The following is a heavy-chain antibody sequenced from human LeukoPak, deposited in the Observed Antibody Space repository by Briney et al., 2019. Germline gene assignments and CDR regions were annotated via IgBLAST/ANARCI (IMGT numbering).Heavy chain of an antibody. CDR3: SITQLVRNWFDP. CDR1: GGSISSSSYY. V-gene: IGHV4-31*06. D-gene: IGHD6-13*01. Sequence: SETLSLTCTVSGGSISSSSYYWGWIRQPPGKGLEWIGYIYYSGSTYYNPSLKSRVTISVDTSKNQFSLKLSSVTAADTAVYYCSITQLVRNWFDPWGQGTLVTVSS. CDR2: IYYSGST. J-gene: IGHJ5*02.